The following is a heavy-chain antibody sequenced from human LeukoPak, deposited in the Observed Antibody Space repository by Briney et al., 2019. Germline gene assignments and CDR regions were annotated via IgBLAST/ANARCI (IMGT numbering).Heavy chain of an antibody. V-gene: IGHV3-15*01. CDR3: AKDQVISGSEASDI. CDR2: IKSKTDGGTT. J-gene: IGHJ3*02. D-gene: IGHD2-21*01. CDR1: GFTFTNAW. Sequence: GGSLRLSCAASGFTFTNAWMSWVRQAPGKGLEWVGRIKSKTDGGTTDYAAPVKGRFTISRDDSKNMLYLQMSSLKTEDTAVYYCAKDQVISGSEASDIWGQGTMVTVSS.